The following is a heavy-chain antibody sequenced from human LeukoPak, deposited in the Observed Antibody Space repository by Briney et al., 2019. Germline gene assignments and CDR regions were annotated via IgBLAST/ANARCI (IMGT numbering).Heavy chain of an antibody. J-gene: IGHJ4*02. CDR3: AKDWSSGWYEPPKCFDY. V-gene: IGHV3-23*01. CDR1: GFTFSSYA. CDR2: ISGSGGGT. Sequence: GGSMRLSCAASGFTFSSYAMSWVRQAPGKGLEWVSAISGSGGGTYYADSGKGRFTISRDNSKNTLYLQMNSLRAEDTAVYYCAKDWSSGWYEPPKCFDYWGQGTLVTVSS. D-gene: IGHD6-19*01.